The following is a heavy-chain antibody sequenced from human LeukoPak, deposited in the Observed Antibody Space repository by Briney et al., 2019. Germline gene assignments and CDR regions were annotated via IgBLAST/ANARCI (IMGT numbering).Heavy chain of an antibody. J-gene: IGHJ4*02. CDR3: ANGLQSYY. CDR1: GFTFSNAW. CDR2: IKSKTDGGTT. D-gene: IGHD5-24*01. V-gene: IGHV3-15*01. Sequence: PGGSLRLSCAASGFTFSNAWMSWVRQAPGKGLEWVGRIKSKTDGGTTDYAAPVKGRFTISRDNAKNSLYLQMNSLRAEDTAVYYCANGLQSYYWGQGTLVTVSS.